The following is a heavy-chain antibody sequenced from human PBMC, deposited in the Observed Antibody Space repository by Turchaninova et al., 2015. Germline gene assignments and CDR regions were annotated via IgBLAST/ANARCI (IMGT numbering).Heavy chain of an antibody. D-gene: IGHD2-21*02. CDR1: DYSISSGYY. Sequence: QVQLQESGPGLVKPSETLSLTCAVSDYSISSGYYWGWIRQPPGKGLEWIASNHHTGTTSYNPSLKSRVTISRDTSKNQCALKLSSVTAAETAVYYCARTACNGDCYVDYWGQGTLVTVSS. J-gene: IGHJ4*02. CDR2: NHHTGTT. CDR3: ARTACNGDCYVDY. V-gene: IGHV4-38-2*01.